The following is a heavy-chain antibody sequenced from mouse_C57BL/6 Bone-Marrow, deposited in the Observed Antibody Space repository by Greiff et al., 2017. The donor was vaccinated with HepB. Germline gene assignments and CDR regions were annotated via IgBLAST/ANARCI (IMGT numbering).Heavy chain of an antibody. D-gene: IGHD4-1*01. V-gene: IGHV5-4*01. CDR3: ARVWEGGFAY. CDR2: ISEGGSYT. J-gene: IGHJ3*01. CDR1: GFTFSSYA. Sequence: EVQLVESGGGLVKPGGSLKLSCAASGFTFSSYAMSWVRQTPEKRLEWVATISEGGSYTYYPDNVKGRFTISRDNAKNTLYLQMSHLKSEDTAMYYCARVWEGGFAYWGQGTLVTVSA.